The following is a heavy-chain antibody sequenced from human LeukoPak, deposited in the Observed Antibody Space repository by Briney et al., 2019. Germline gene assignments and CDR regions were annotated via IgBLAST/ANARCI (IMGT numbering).Heavy chain of an antibody. D-gene: IGHD6-19*01. CDR2: FCDGGST. CDR3: ARETSLVGYSGGLGFNY. J-gene: IGHJ4*02. Sequence: SETLSLTCTVSGSSISSWYWSWIRQPPGKGLEWIGHFCDGGSTNYNPSLKSRVIISVDTSKSQFSLKLSSVTAADTAVYYCARETSLVGYSGGLGFNYWGQGTLVTVSS. CDR1: GSSISSWY. V-gene: IGHV4-59*01.